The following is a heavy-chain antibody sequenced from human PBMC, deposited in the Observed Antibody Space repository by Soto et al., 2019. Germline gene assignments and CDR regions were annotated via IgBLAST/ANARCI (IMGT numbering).Heavy chain of an antibody. V-gene: IGHV4-59*01. D-gene: IGHD3-3*01. Sequence: QVQLQESGPGLVKPSETLSLTCTVSGGSISSYYWSWIRQPPGKGLEWIGDIYYSGSTNYNPSLKSRVTISVDTSKNQFSLKLSSVTAADTAVYYCARGGRDFWSGYSAWGQGTLVTVSS. CDR1: GGSISSYY. CDR2: IYYSGST. J-gene: IGHJ5*02. CDR3: ARGGRDFWSGYSA.